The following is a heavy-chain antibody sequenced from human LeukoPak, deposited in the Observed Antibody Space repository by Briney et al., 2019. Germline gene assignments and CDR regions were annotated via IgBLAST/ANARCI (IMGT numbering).Heavy chain of an antibody. CDR2: INPNSGGT. J-gene: IGHJ4*02. D-gene: IGHD1-26*01. CDR3: ARSTVVGATIGDH. CDR1: GYTFTGDY. V-gene: IGHV1-2*06. Sequence: ASVKVSCKASGYTFTGDYMHWVRQAPGQGLEWLGQINPNSGGTSYAQKFLGRVTMTRDTSISTAYMELTRLTSDDTAMYYCARSTVVGATIGDHWGQGTLVTVSS.